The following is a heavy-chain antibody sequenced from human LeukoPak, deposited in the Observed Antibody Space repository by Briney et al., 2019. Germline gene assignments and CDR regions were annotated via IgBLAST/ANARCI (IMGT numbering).Heavy chain of an antibody. CDR1: GFTFINYG. Sequence: GGSLRLSCAASGFTFINYGMHWVRQAPGKGLEWVAVISCDGTNKYNADSVKGRFTISRDNSKNTLYLQMNSLKTDDTAVYYCANYGDYQYFDYWGQGTPVTVSS. D-gene: IGHD4-17*01. CDR3: ANYGDYQYFDY. V-gene: IGHV3-30*18. J-gene: IGHJ4*02. CDR2: ISCDGTNK.